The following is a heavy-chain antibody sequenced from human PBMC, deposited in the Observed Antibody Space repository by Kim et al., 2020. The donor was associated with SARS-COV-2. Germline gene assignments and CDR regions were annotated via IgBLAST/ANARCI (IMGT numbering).Heavy chain of an antibody. CDR1: GFILSDYY. J-gene: IGHJ3*02. D-gene: IGHD2-2*01. CDR3: ARDSSALTQSAFDI. V-gene: IGHV3-72*01. CDR2: TRSKAKKYTT. Sequence: GGSLRLSCAASGFILSDYYMDWVRQAPGKGLEWVGRTRSKAKKYTTEYAASVQGRFTILRDDSKNALYLQMNRLKTEDTAVYYCARDSSALTQSAFDIWG.